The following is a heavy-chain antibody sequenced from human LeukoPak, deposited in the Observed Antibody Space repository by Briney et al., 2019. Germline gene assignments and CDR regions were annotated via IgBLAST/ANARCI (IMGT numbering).Heavy chain of an antibody. D-gene: IGHD5-12*01. Sequence: GGSLRLSCAASGFTFSSYAMSWVRQAPGKGLEWVSSISWNSGSIDYADSVKGRFTISRDDAKNSLYLQMNSLRAEDTALYYCAKEGAYSGYDSPDPLWGRGTLVTVSS. CDR2: ISWNSGSI. V-gene: IGHV3-9*01. CDR1: GFTFSSYA. J-gene: IGHJ2*01. CDR3: AKEGAYSGYDSPDPL.